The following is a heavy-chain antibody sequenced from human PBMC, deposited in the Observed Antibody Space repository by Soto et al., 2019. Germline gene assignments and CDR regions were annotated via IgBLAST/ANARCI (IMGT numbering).Heavy chain of an antibody. CDR3: TTEGCSGGSCHDY. Sequence: EVQLVESGGGLVKPGGSLRLSCAASGFTFSNAWMSWVRQAPGKGLEWVGRIKSKTDGGTTDYAAPVKGRFTISRDDSKNTLYLQMNSLKTEDTAVYYCTTEGCSGGSCHDYWGHGTLVTVSS. D-gene: IGHD2-15*01. CDR1: GFTFSNAW. CDR2: IKSKTDGGTT. J-gene: IGHJ4*01. V-gene: IGHV3-15*01.